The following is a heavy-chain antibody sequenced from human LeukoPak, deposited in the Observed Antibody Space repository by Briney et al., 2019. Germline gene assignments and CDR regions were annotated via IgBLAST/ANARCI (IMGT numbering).Heavy chain of an antibody. V-gene: IGHV1-18*01. CDR2: TSAYNGNT. CDR1: GYTFTSYG. Sequence: GASVKVSSKASGYTFTSYGISWVRQAPGQGLEWMGWTSAYNGNTNYAQKLQGRVTMTTDTSTSTAYMELRSLRSDDTAVYYCARPSFPPYCSGGSCSEYYFDYWGQGTLVTVSS. J-gene: IGHJ4*02. D-gene: IGHD2-15*01. CDR3: ARPSFPPYCSGGSCSEYYFDY.